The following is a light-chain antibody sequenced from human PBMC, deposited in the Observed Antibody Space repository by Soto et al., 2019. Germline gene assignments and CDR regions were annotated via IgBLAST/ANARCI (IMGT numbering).Light chain of an antibody. J-gene: IGKJ5*01. CDR3: QQYDDFPLT. Sequence: DIQMTQSPSSLSTSVGDRFAISCQASQDISNFLNWYQQKPGKAPKLLIYDASDLEVGVPSRFSGSGSGTDFTFTISSLQPEDIATYYCQQYDDFPLTFGQGTRLEI. V-gene: IGKV1-33*01. CDR1: QDISNF. CDR2: DAS.